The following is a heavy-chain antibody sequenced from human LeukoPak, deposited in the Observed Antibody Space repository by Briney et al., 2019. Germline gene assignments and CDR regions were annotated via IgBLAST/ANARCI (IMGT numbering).Heavy chain of an antibody. J-gene: IGHJ5*02. CDR1: GFTFSSYA. CDR2: ISPSGDNT. CDR3: AKGGYCSSTSCYVGWFDP. D-gene: IGHD2-2*01. Sequence: GGSLRLSCAASGFTFSSYAMSGVRQAPGKGLEWVSAISPSGDNTYYADPVKGRFTISRDNSKSTLNLQMNSLRAEDTAVYYCAKGGYCSSTSCYVGWFDPWGQGTLVTVSS. V-gene: IGHV3-23*01.